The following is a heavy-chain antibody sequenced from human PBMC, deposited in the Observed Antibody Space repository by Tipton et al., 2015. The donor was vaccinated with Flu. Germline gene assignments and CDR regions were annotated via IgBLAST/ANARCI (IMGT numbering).Heavy chain of an antibody. D-gene: IGHD4-17*01. CDR3: ARGKAASTVKPGGF. Sequence: SLRLSCAASGFIFSNYWMHWVRQAPGKGLVWVSRINSDGSSTSYADSVKGRFTISRDNAKNTLYLQMGSLRAGDTAVYYCARGKAASTVKPGGFWGQGTRVTVSS. J-gene: IGHJ4*02. CDR1: GFIFSNYW. CDR2: INSDGSST. V-gene: IGHV3-74*01.